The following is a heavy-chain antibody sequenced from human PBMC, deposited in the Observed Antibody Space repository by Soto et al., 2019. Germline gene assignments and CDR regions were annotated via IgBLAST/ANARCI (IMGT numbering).Heavy chain of an antibody. D-gene: IGHD3-22*01. CDR1: GGTFSSYA. V-gene: IGHV1-69*13. CDR3: ARTYYGDYYYYGMDV. J-gene: IGHJ6*02. Sequence: SVKVSCKASGGTFSSYAISWVRQAPGQGLEWMGGIIPIFGTANYAQKFQGRVTITADESTSTAYMELSSLRSEDTAVYYCARTYYGDYYYYGMDVWGQGTTVTVSS. CDR2: IIPIFGTA.